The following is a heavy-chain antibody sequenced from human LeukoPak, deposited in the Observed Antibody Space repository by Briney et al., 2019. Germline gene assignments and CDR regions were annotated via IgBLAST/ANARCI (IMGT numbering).Heavy chain of an antibody. J-gene: IGHJ4*02. CDR1: GDSMSNTDYY. V-gene: IGHV4-39*07. CDR3: ARFYDSSGYLDY. Sequence: SQTLSLTCTVSGDSMSNTDYYWTWIRQPPGKGLEWIGSIYYSGSTYYNPSLKSRVTISVDTSKNQFSLKLSSVTAADTAVYYCARFYDSSGYLDYWGQGTLVTVSS. D-gene: IGHD3-22*01. CDR2: IYYSGST.